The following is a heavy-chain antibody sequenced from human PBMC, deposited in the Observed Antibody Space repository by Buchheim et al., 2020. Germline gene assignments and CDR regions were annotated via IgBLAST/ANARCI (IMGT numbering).Heavy chain of an antibody. D-gene: IGHD3-10*01. CDR3: ASGTILWFRTIDF. CDR2: AYYTGTT. V-gene: IGHV4-39*01. CDR1: GDSIGSSSCY. J-gene: IGHJ4*02. Sequence: QLQLQESGPGLVKPSETLSLTCFVSGDSIGSSSCYWGWVRQSPGKGLEWIAIAYYTGTTFYNPSLKSRVTISIETSKSQFSLKMNSVTAADTAVYYCASGTILWFRTIDFWGQGAL.